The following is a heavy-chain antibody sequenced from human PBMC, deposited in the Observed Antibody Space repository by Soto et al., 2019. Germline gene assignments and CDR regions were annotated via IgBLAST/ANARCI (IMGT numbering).Heavy chain of an antibody. CDR1: GFTFSSYT. CDR2: ITGSSDIV. J-gene: IGHJ1*01. V-gene: IGHV3-48*01. Sequence: GGSLRLSCVASGFTFSSYTMNWVRQAPGKGLEWVAYITGSSDIVYYADSVKGRFTISRDNAKNSLYLQMSSLRADDTSVYYCGSNKGPLEHWSQGTLVTVSS. CDR3: GSNKGPLEH.